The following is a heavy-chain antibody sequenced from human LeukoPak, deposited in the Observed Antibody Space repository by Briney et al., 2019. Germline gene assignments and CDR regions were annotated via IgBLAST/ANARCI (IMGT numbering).Heavy chain of an antibody. D-gene: IGHD3-22*01. CDR3: AKLPSMIVVVITAYY. V-gene: IGHV3-23*01. J-gene: IGHJ4*02. CDR1: GFTFSSYA. Sequence: GGSLRLSCAASGFTFSSYAMSWVRQAPGKGLEWVSAISGSGGSTYYADSVKGRFTISRDNSKNTLYLQMNSLRAEDTAIYYCAKLPSMIVVVITAYYWGQGTLVTVSS. CDR2: ISGSGGST.